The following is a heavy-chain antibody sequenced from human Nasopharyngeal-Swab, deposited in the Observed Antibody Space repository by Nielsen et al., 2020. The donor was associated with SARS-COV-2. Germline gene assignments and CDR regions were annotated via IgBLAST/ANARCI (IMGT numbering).Heavy chain of an antibody. V-gene: IGHV1-18*01. D-gene: IGHD3-10*01. J-gene: IGHJ6*02. CDR3: ARGYGSGSYYAYYYNGMDV. Sequence: ASVKVSCKASGYTFTSYGISWVRQAPGQGLEWMGWISAYNGNTNYAQKLQGRVTMTTDTSTSTAYMELRSLRSDDTAVYYCARGYGSGSYYAYYYNGMDVWAKGPRSPSP. CDR1: GYTFTSYG. CDR2: ISAYNGNT.